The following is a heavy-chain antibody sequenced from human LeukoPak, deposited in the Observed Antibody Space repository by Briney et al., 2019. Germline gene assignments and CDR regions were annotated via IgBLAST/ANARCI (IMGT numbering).Heavy chain of an antibody. V-gene: IGHV1-2*06. D-gene: IGHD4-23*01. CDR2: INPNSGGT. J-gene: IGHJ4*02. CDR1: GYTFTGYY. CDR3: ARDSAVVTPGDY. Sequence: ASVKVSRKASGYTFTGYYMHWVRQAPGQGLEWMGRINPNSGGTNYAQKFQGRVTMTRDTSISTAYMELSRLRSDDTAVYYCARDSAVVTPGDYWGQGTLVTVSS.